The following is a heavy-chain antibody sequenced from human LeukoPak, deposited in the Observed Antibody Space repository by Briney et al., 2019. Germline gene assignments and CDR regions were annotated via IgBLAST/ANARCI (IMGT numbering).Heavy chain of an antibody. CDR2: IKPDGSEM. CDR3: AYRNNLNY. J-gene: IGHJ4*02. Sequence: GGSLRLSCAASGLTFSGSWVNWVRQAPGQGLEWVANIKPDGSEMYYVDSVKGRFTISRDNAKNSLYLQMNSLRAEDTAVYHCAYRNNLNYWGQGTLVTVSS. V-gene: IGHV3-7*02. D-gene: IGHD1-20*01. CDR1: GLTFSGSW.